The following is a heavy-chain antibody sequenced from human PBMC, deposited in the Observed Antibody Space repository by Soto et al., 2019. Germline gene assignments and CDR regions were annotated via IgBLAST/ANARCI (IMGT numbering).Heavy chain of an antibody. Sequence: QVQLVQSGAEVKKSGSSVKVSCKASGGTFSRYSISWVRQAPGQGLEWMGGISPLFGTPNYAQKFQGRVTITADESTSTVYMQLTSLRSEDTAVYYCARGGSYGSGGFDYWGQGTLVTVSS. CDR3: ARGGSYGSGGFDY. D-gene: IGHD1-26*01. CDR2: ISPLFGTP. V-gene: IGHV1-69*01. J-gene: IGHJ4*02. CDR1: GGTFSRYS.